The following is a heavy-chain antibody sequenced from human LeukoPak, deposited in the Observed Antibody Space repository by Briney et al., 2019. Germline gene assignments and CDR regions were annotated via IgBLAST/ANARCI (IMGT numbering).Heavy chain of an antibody. CDR1: GYTFTGYY. J-gene: IGHJ3*02. V-gene: IGHV1-2*02. D-gene: IGHD2-2*01. CDR3: ARAVTRYCSSSSCYYVI. CDR2: INPNNGGT. Sequence: ASVKVSCKASGYTFTGYYIHWVRQAPGQGLEWMGWINPNNGGTNYAQKFQGRVTMTRDTSISTAYMELSRLRSDDTAVYYCARAVTRYCSSSSCYYVIWGQGTMVTVSS.